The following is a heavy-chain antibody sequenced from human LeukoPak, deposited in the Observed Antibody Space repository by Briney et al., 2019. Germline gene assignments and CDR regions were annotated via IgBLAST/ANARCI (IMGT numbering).Heavy chain of an antibody. CDR1: GFTFSSYA. CDR3: AKRYCSGGSCKVNYFDY. V-gene: IGHV3-23*01. D-gene: IGHD2-15*01. J-gene: IGHJ4*02. Sequence: GGSLRLSCAASGFTFSSYAMSWVRQAPGKGLEWVSAISGSGGSTYYADSVKGRFTISRDNSKNTLYLQMNSLRAEDTAVYYCAKRYCSGGSCKVNYFDYWGQGTLVTVSS. CDR2: ISGSGGST.